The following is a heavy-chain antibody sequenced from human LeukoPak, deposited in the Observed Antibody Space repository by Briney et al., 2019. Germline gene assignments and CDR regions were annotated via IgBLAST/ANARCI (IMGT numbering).Heavy chain of an antibody. CDR1: GLTFSSYW. J-gene: IGHJ4*02. Sequence: GGSLRLSCAASGLTFSSYWMHWVRQAPGKGLVWVSRINSDGSSTSYADSVKGRFIISRDNAKNSLYLQMNSLRDEDTAVYYCARWFSSGRGFFDYWGQGILVTVSS. V-gene: IGHV3-74*01. CDR2: INSDGSST. CDR3: ARWFSSGRGFFDY. D-gene: IGHD6-19*01.